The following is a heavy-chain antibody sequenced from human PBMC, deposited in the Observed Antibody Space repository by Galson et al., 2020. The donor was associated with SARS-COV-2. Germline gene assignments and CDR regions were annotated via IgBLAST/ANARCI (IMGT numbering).Heavy chain of an antibody. CDR1: GGSISSNSYY. CDR2: VYYTGTI. V-gene: IGHV4-39*01. CDR3: ARPKSHNGPGSFYWYFDL. J-gene: IGHJ2*01. Sequence: SETLSLTCTVSGGSISSNSYYWGWIRQSPGKGLEWIGSVYYTGTIYSHPSLKRRVSMSVDTSRNEFSLRLSSVTAADTGVYFCARPKSHNGPGSFYWYFDLWGRGSLVTVSS. D-gene: IGHD3-10*01.